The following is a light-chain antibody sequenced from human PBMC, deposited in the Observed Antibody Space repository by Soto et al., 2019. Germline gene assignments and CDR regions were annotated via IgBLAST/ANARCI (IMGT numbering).Light chain of an antibody. Sequence: DIQMTQSPSSLSASVGDRVTITCRASQSISSYLNWYQQKPGKAPKLLIYAASSLQSGVPSRFSGSGSGTDFTLTISNLQPEDFATYYCQQSYSTPGGTFGQGTKVEIK. CDR1: QSISSY. V-gene: IGKV1-39*01. CDR2: AAS. CDR3: QQSYSTPGGT. J-gene: IGKJ1*01.